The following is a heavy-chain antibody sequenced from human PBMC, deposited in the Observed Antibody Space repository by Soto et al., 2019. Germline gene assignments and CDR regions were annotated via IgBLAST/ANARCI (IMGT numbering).Heavy chain of an antibody. J-gene: IGHJ4*02. CDR3: ARRTEGITVFGVVNVGFDY. CDR2: INPNSGGT. Sequence: ASVKVSCKASGYTFTGYYMHWVRQAPGQGLEWMGWINPNSGGTNYAQKFQGRVTMTRDTSISTAYMELSRLRSDDTAVYYCARRTEGITVFGVVNVGFDYWGQGTLVTVSS. CDR1: GYTFTGYY. V-gene: IGHV1-2*02. D-gene: IGHD3-3*01.